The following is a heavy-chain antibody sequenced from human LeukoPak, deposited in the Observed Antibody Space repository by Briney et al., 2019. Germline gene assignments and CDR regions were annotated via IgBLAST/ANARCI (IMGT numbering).Heavy chain of an antibody. CDR1: GFTFSSCG. V-gene: IGHV3-30*18. J-gene: IGHJ4*02. Sequence: GGSLRLSCAASGFTFSSCGMHWVRQAPGKGLESVAVISYDGSNKYYADSVKGRFTISTDNSKNTLYLQMNSLRAEDTAVYYCAKDRTIYGSGSYLDYWGQGTLVTVSS. CDR3: AKDRTIYGSGSYLDY. CDR2: ISYDGSNK. D-gene: IGHD3-10*01.